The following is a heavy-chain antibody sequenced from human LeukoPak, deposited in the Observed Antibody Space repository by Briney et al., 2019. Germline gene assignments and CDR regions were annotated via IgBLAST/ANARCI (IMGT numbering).Heavy chain of an antibody. V-gene: IGHV4-39*01. D-gene: IGHD3-22*01. CDR3: ARHPPGDSSGYYYEH. CDR1: GGSISSNNHH. Sequence: TSETLSLTCSVSGGSISSNNHHWDWIRQPPGNGLEWIGSMHHSGAIYYNPSLQSRLTLSVDMSKNQFSLNLNSVTAADTAVYYCARHPPGDSSGYYYEHWGQGTLVTVSS. J-gene: IGHJ4*02. CDR2: MHHSGAI.